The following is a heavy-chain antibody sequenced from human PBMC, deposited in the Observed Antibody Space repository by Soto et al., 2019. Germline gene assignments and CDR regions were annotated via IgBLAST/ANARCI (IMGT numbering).Heavy chain of an antibody. Sequence: GESLKISCKGSGYSFINYWIAWVRQMPGKGLEWMGIINPGDSDIRYSPSFQGQITISADKSISTAYLQWSSLKASDTATYYCTRPQSSGWYDSWGQGTLVTVSS. CDR3: TRPQSSGWYDS. V-gene: IGHV5-51*01. CDR2: INPGDSDI. D-gene: IGHD6-19*01. CDR1: GYSFINYW. J-gene: IGHJ5*01.